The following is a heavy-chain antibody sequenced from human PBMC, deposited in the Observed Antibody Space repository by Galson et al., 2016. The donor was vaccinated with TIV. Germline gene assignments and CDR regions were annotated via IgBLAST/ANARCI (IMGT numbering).Heavy chain of an antibody. J-gene: IGHJ3*02. CDR1: GSILTNFW. D-gene: IGHD3-16*01. Sequence: QSGAEVKKPGESLKISCQDSGSILTNFWIAWVRQMPGQGLEWMGIMRPDDSDPSYSPSCQGQVTNAVDKSIGTAFLQWSSLKASDTAMYYCARHGVPPGFFDIWGQGTMVTVSS. V-gene: IGHV5-51*01. CDR3: ARHGVPPGFFDI. CDR2: MRPDDSDP.